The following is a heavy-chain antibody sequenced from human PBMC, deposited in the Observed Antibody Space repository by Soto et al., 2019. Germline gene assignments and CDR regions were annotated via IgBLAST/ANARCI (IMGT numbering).Heavy chain of an antibody. CDR2: IFHDGTA. D-gene: IGHD3-10*01. CDR3: ARLVYDTRLNYMYFDF. J-gene: IGHJ4*02. Sequence: SETLSLTCAVSGVSISSGNWWTWVRQSPQRGLEYIGEIFHDGTANYYPSFERRVAISVDTSKNQFSLKLTSVTAADTAIYFCARLVYDTRLNYMYFDFWGQGTLVTVPQ. V-gene: IGHV4-4*02. CDR1: GVSISSGNW.